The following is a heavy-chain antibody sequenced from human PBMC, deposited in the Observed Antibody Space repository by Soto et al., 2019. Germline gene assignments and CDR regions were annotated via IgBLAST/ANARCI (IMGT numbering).Heavy chain of an antibody. CDR2: IYHTGTT. Sequence: QVQLQESGPGLVKPSGTLSLTCAVSGGSISDNWWSWVRQPPGKGLEWIGEIYHTGTTHYNPSLWSRDTISIDKSKNQFSVKLSSVTAADTDVYYFDRHIAVPRTMGLYFWGQGTLVTVSS. CDR3: DRHIAVPRTMGLYF. CDR1: GGSISDNW. V-gene: IGHV4-4*02. J-gene: IGHJ4*02. D-gene: IGHD6-19*01.